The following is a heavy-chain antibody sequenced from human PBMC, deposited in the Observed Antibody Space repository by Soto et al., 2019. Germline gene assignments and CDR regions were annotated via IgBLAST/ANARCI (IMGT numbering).Heavy chain of an antibody. Sequence: QLQLQESGPGLVKPSETLSLTCTVSGGSISSSSYYWGWIRQPPGKGLGWIGSIYYSGSTYYNPSLKSRVTISVDTSKNQYPLNLSSVPAADTAVYYCASVLTIVGGFGYWGQGTLVTVSS. V-gene: IGHV4-39*01. CDR2: IYYSGST. CDR3: ASVLTIVGGFGY. CDR1: GGSISSSSYY. J-gene: IGHJ4*02. D-gene: IGHD1-26*01.